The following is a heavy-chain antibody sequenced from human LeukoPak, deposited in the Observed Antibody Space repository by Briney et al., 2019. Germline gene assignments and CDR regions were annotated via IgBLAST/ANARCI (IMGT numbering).Heavy chain of an antibody. Sequence: GGSLRLSCAASGFTFSSYSMNWVRQAPGKGLEWVSYISSSSSTIYYADSVKGRFTISRDNAKNSLYLQMNSLRAEDTAVYYCARDQIVVPPSLFQHWGQGTLVTVSS. CDR2: ISSSSSTI. CDR3: ARDQIVVPPSLFQH. J-gene: IGHJ1*01. V-gene: IGHV3-48*04. D-gene: IGHD1-26*01. CDR1: GFTFSSYS.